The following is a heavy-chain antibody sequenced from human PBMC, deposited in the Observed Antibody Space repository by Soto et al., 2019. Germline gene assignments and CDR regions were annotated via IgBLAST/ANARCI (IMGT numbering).Heavy chain of an antibody. D-gene: IGHD7-27*01. CDR1: GFSLSTTGVG. CDR3: AHIPFSGEYLDY. V-gene: IGHV2-5*01. J-gene: IGHJ4*02. CDR2: IYWHDDK. Sequence: SGPTLVNPTQTLTLTCTFSGFSLSTTGVGVGWIRQPPGKALEWLALIYWHDDKRYRPFLKSRLTITKDTSKNQVVLTMTYMDPVDTATYFCAHIPFSGEYLDYWGRGILVTVSS.